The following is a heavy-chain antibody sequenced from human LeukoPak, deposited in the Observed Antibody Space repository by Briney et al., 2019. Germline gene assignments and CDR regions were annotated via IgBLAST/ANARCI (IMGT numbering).Heavy chain of an antibody. CDR2: IYTSGST. CDR1: GGSISSYY. D-gene: IGHD6-6*01. CDR3: ARVLVAARTTYFDY. J-gene: IGHJ4*02. V-gene: IGHV4-4*07. Sequence: PSETLSLTCTVSGGSISSYYWSWIRQPAGKGLEWIGRIYTSGSTNYNPSLKSRVTMSVDTSKNQFSLKLSSVTAADTAVYYCARVLVAARTTYFDYWGQGTLVTVSS.